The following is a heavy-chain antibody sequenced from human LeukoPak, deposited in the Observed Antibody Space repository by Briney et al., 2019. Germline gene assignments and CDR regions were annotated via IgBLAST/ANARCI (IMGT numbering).Heavy chain of an antibody. J-gene: IGHJ4*02. CDR3: ARDLGAVTTCFGY. CDR1: GYTFTGYY. V-gene: IGHV1-2*02. CDR2: INPNSGGT. Sequence: EASVKVSCKASGYTFTGYYMHWVRQAPGQGLEWMGWINPNSGGTNYAQKFQGRVTMTRDTSISTAYMELSRLRSDDTAVYYCARDLGAVTTCFGYWGQGTLVTVSS. D-gene: IGHD4-17*01.